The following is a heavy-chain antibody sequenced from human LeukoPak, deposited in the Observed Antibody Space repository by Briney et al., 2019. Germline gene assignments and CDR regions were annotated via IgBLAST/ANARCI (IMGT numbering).Heavy chain of an antibody. J-gene: IGHJ4*02. Sequence: PSETQSLTCTVSGGSISSNIYYWGWIRQSPGKGLEWIANIYYTGSTYYNPSLKSRVTISVDASKSQFSLELSSVTAADTAIYYCARVSDSRAVGPFDYWGQGTLVAVSS. V-gene: IGHV4-39*07. CDR1: GGSISSNIYY. CDR2: IYYTGST. D-gene: IGHD3-10*01. CDR3: ARVSDSRAVGPFDY.